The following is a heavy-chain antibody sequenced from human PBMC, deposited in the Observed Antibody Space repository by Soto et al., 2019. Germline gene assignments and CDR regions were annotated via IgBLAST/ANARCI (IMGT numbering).Heavy chain of an antibody. Sequence: QVQLVQSGVEVKKPGSSVKVSCKASGGSLRTNTMFWVRQAPGQGLEWMGRIIPMFEIANYAQKFQGRVTFNADKSTGTVYMEMISLTSDDTAIYFCALGSCSAEFFDIGGQGTLVTVSS. CDR1: GGSLRTNT. CDR2: IIPMFEIA. CDR3: ALGSCSAEFFDI. D-gene: IGHD6-13*01. V-gene: IGHV1-69*02. J-gene: IGHJ3*02.